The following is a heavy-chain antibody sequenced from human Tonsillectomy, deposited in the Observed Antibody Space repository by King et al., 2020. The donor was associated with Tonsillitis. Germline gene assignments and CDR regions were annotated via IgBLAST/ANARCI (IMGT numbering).Heavy chain of an antibody. CDR3: ARDLRYSGSYSDY. J-gene: IGHJ4*02. D-gene: IGHD1-26*01. CDR2: IYSGGST. V-gene: IGHV3-66*01. CDR1: GFSVSSNY. Sequence: VQLVESGGGLVQPGGSLRLSCAASGFSVSSNYMTWVRQAPGKGLEWVSVIYSGGSTYYADCVKGRFTIFRDNSNNTLYLQMNSLRAEDTTVYYCARDLRYSGSYSDYWGQGTLVTVSS.